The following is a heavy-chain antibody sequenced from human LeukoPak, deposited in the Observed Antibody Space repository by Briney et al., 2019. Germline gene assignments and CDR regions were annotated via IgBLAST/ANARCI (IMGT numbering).Heavy chain of an antibody. Sequence: SQTLSLTCAISGDSVSGNSAAWNWIRQSPSRGLEWLGRTYYRSKWYNDYAVSVKSRITINPDTSKNQFSLQLNSVTPEDTAVYYCARGYYDSSLAAFDIWGQGTMVTVSS. CDR3: ARGYYDSSLAAFDI. J-gene: IGHJ3*02. V-gene: IGHV6-1*01. CDR2: TYYRSKWYN. CDR1: GDSVSGNSAA. D-gene: IGHD3-22*01.